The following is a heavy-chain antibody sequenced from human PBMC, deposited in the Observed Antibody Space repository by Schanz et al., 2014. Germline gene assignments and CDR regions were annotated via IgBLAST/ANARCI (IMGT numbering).Heavy chain of an antibody. CDR1: GFTINNAW. V-gene: IGHV3-23*04. D-gene: IGHD1-26*01. CDR3: ARVPEPGWFDP. Sequence: EVQLVESGGGLVKPGGSLRLSCATSGFTINNAWMNWVRQAPGKGLEWVSAISASGGTTYYADSVKGRFTISRDNSKNTLYLQINSLRAEDTAVYDCARVPEPGWFDPWGQGTLVTVSS. J-gene: IGHJ5*02. CDR2: ISASGGTT.